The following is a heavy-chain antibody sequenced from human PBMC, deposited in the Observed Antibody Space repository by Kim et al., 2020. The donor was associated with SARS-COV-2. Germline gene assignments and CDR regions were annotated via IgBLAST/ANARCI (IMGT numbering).Heavy chain of an antibody. J-gene: IGHJ4*02. Sequence: SVKVSCKASGGTFSSYAISWVRQAPGQGLEWMGGIIPIFGTANYAQKFQGRVTITADESTSTAYMELSSLRSEDTAVYYCAVDKYYYGSGSSPGYWGQGTLVTVSS. V-gene: IGHV1-69*13. CDR1: GGTFSSYA. D-gene: IGHD3-10*01. CDR3: AVDKYYYGSGSSPGY. CDR2: IIPIFGTA.